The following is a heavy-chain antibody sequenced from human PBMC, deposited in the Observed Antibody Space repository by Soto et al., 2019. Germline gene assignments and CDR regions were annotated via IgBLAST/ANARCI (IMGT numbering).Heavy chain of an antibody. J-gene: IGHJ4*02. Sequence: EVQLVESGGGLVQPGGSLRLSCAASGFTFSSYWMSWVRQAQGRGLEWVANIKEDGSDMYYVDSVKGRFTISRDNAKNSLYLQMNSLRAEDTAVYYCATEVWVYYDFWSGYSDYWGQGTLVTVSS. CDR2: IKEDGSDM. V-gene: IGHV3-7*01. CDR3: ATEVWVYYDFWSGYSDY. CDR1: GFTFSSYW. D-gene: IGHD3-3*01.